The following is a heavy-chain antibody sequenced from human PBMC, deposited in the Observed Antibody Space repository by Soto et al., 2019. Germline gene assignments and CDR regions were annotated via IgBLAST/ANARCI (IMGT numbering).Heavy chain of an antibody. D-gene: IGHD3-9*01. CDR1: GFTFSSYA. CDR2: ISGSGGST. J-gene: IGHJ4*02. CDR3: AKNGRLRYFEKINYYFDY. Sequence: GGSLRLSCAASGFTFSSYAMSWVRQAPGKGLEWVSAISGSGGSTYYADSVKGRFTISRDNSKNTLYLQMNSLRAEDTAVYYCAKNGRLRYFEKINYYFDYWGQGTLVTVSS. V-gene: IGHV3-23*01.